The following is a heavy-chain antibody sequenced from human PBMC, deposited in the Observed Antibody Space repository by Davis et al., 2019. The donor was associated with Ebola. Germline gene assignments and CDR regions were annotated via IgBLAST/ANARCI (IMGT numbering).Heavy chain of an antibody. CDR1: GLTFSSYA. J-gene: IGHJ4*02. V-gene: IGHV3-30-3*01. Sequence: PGGSLRPSCAAPGLTFSSYATHWVRQAPGKGLEWVAVISYDGSNKYYADSVKGRFTISRDNSKNTLYLQMNSLRAEDTAVYYCARAAMAPFDYWGQGTLVTVSS. CDR2: ISYDGSNK. D-gene: IGHD5-18*01. CDR3: ARAAMAPFDY.